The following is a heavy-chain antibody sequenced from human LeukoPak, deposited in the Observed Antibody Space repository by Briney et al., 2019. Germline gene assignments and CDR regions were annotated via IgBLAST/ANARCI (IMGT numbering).Heavy chain of an antibody. CDR2: IHYSGST. D-gene: IGHD2-15*01. CDR3: ARVPRYCSGGSCYSNLGY. J-gene: IGHJ4*02. V-gene: IGHV4-59*08. CDR1: GGSIISYY. Sequence: SETLSLTCSVSGGSIISYYWSWIRQPPGKGLEWIGYIHYSGSTQYNPSLKSRVSISVDTPKNHFSLKLSFVTAADTAVYYCARVPRYCSGGSCYSNLGYWGQGTLVTVSS.